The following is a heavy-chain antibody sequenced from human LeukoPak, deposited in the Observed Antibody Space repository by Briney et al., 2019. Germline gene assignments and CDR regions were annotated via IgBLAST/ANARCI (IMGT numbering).Heavy chain of an antibody. J-gene: IGHJ4*02. Sequence: GGSLRLSCAASGFTFSSYWMHWVCQAPGKGLVWVSRINSDGSSTSYADSVKGRFTISRDNAKNTLYLQMNSLSAEDTAVYYCARWSSSPRQWDYWGQGTLVTVSS. CDR2: INSDGSST. D-gene: IGHD2-8*01. CDR1: GFTFSSYW. V-gene: IGHV3-74*01. CDR3: ARWSSSPRQWDY.